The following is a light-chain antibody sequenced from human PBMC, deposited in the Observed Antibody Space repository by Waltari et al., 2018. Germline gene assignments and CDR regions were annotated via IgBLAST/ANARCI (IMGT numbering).Light chain of an antibody. CDR1: SSDVGGYNS. Sequence: QSALTQPASVSGSPGQSITISCTGTSSDVGGYNSVSWYQQPPGKAPKLMIYDVTKRPSGVSDRFSGSKSCNTASLTISGLQAEDEADYYCNSYTSSSTLWVFGGGTKLTVL. CDR3: NSYTSSSTLWV. J-gene: IGLJ3*02. CDR2: DVT. V-gene: IGLV2-14*01.